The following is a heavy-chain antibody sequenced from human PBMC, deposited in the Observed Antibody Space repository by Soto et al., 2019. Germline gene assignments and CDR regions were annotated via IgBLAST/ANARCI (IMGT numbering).Heavy chain of an antibody. J-gene: IGHJ6*02. CDR1: GGSISSSSYY. CDR3: ARYYGSGSYYSPVDYYGMDV. V-gene: IGHV4-39*01. Sequence: SETLSLTCTVSGGSISSSSYYWGWIRQPPGKGLEWIGSIYYSGSTYYNPSLKSRVTISVDTSKNQFSLKLSSVTAADTAVYYCARYYGSGSYYSPVDYYGMDVWGQGTTVTVSS. CDR2: IYYSGST. D-gene: IGHD3-10*01.